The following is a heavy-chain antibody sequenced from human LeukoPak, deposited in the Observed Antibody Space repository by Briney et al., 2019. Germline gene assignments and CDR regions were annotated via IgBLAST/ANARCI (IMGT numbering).Heavy chain of an antibody. J-gene: IGHJ4*02. CDR3: ARDAQRGFDYSNSLQY. CDR1: GFTFNHYG. D-gene: IGHD4-11*01. Sequence: PGGSLRLSCAAAGFTFNHYGMHWVRQAPGKGLEWVSVIWSDGTNKYYAASVKGRFTISRDDFDKTVYLQMSSLRPDDTGVYYCARDAQRGFDYSNSLQYWGQGTPVTVS. CDR2: IWSDGTNK. V-gene: IGHV3-33*01.